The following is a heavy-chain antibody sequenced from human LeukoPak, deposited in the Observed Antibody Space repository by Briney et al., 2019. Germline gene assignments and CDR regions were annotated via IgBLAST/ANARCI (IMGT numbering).Heavy chain of an antibody. CDR1: GFTFSSYA. D-gene: IGHD3-10*01. J-gene: IGHJ4*02. CDR2: ISGSGGST. CDR3: AKDFFIVTARGVIDY. V-gene: IGHV3-23*01. Sequence: PGGSLRLSCAASGFTFSSYAMSWVRQAPGKGLEWVSAISGSGGSTYYADSVKGRFTISRDNSKNTLYLQMNSLRAEDTAVYYCAKDFFIVTARGVIDYWGQGTLVTVSS.